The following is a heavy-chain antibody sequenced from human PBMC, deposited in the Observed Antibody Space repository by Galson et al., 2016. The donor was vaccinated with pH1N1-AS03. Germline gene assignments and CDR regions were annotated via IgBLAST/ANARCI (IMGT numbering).Heavy chain of an antibody. D-gene: IGHD6-13*01. CDR2: LAAVGDT. V-gene: IGHV3-13*01. CDR3: ANREKAATGPFDY. CDR1: ELTLSNYD. J-gene: IGHJ4*02. Sequence: SLRLSCAASELTLSNYDMHWVRQAPGKGLEWISILAAVGDTNYAGSVKGRFTISRDNSKNTLYLQMNSLRTEDTAVYYCANREKAATGPFDYWGQGTLVTVSS.